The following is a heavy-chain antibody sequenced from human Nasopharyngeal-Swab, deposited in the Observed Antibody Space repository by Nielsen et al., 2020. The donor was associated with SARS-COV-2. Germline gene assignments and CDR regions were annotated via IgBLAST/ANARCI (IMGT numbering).Heavy chain of an antibody. CDR3: AKDHQLIRNYYYYDMDV. Sequence: VRQAPGKGLEWMAVISYDGIKKYYADSVKGRFTLSRDNSKNTLYLRMNSLRTEDTAVYYCAKDHQLIRNYYYYDMDVWGQGTTVTVSS. CDR2: ISYDGIKK. J-gene: IGHJ6*02. D-gene: IGHD2-8*01. V-gene: IGHV3-30*18.